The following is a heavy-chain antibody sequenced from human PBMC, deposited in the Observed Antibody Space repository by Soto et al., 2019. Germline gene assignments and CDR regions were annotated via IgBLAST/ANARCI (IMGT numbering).Heavy chain of an antibody. Sequence: WETLSLTCAVYGGSFRGYYWSWIRQPPGKGLEWIGEITHSGSTNYNPSLKSRVTISVDTSKNQFPLKLSSVTAADTAVYYCARGRRATRGNYGMDVWGQGTTVT. CDR3: ARGRRATRGNYGMDV. D-gene: IGHD2-2*01. CDR2: ITHSGST. V-gene: IGHV4-34*01. CDR1: GGSFRGYY. J-gene: IGHJ6*02.